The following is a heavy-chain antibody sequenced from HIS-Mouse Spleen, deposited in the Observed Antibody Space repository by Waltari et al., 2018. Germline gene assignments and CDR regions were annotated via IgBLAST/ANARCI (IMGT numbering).Heavy chain of an antibody. CDR1: GGSFSGYY. CDR3: ARAGKTALVEMATITYAFDY. D-gene: IGHD5-12*01. Sequence: QVQLQQWGAGLLKPSETLSLTCAVYGGSFSGYYWSWIRQPPGQGLEWIGEINHSGSTNYNPDLKSRVTISVDTSKNQVSLTLSSVTAADTAVYYCARAGKTALVEMATITYAFDYWGQGTLVTVSS. V-gene: IGHV4-34*01. J-gene: IGHJ4*02. CDR2: INHSGST.